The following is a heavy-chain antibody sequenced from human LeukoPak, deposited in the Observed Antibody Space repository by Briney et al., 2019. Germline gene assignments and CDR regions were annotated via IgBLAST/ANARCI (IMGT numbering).Heavy chain of an antibody. D-gene: IGHD3-22*01. CDR1: GFTFSSYG. Sequence: PGGSLRLSCAASGFTFSSYGMHWVRQAPGKGLEWVAFIRYDGSNKYYADSVKGRFTISRDNSKNTLYLQMNSLRAEDTAVYYCARDLYDSSGYSYGMDVWGQGTTVTVSS. J-gene: IGHJ6*02. V-gene: IGHV3-30*02. CDR2: IRYDGSNK. CDR3: ARDLYDSSGYSYGMDV.